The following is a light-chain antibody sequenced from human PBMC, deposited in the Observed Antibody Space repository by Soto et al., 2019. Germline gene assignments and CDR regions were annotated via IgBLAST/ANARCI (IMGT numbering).Light chain of an antibody. Sequence: LTQPPASLSLSPGERPPPPCRASQTFRSSFLSWYQQIPGHAPSLLIYGASMRATGIPDRLSGSGSGTFFTPTISRLEPEDFAVYYCQQCGSSSTFGQGTQLDIK. CDR1: QTFRSSF. V-gene: IGKV3-20*01. CDR3: QQCGSSST. CDR2: GAS. J-gene: IGKJ5*01.